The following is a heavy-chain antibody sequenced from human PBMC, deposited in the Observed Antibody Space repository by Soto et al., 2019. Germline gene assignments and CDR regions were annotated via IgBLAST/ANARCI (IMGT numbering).Heavy chain of an antibody. J-gene: IGHJ3*02. CDR3: ERETMVRAAHGFDI. CDR2: INPSSVGT. D-gene: IGHD3-10*01. CDR1: GYTFTGHY. Sequence: ASVKVSCKASGYTFTGHYRHWVRQAPGQGLEWMGWINPSSVGTNYAQKFQGRVPMTRDTSISTAYMELSRLRSDDTAVYYCERETMVRAAHGFDIWGQGTMVTVSS. V-gene: IGHV1-2*02.